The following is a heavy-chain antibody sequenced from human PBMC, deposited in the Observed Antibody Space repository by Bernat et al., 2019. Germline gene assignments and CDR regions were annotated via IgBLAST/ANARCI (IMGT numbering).Heavy chain of an antibody. CDR2: ISGSGGRT. Sequence: EVQLVESGGGLVQPGGSLRLSCAASGFTFSSYAMSRVRQTPGKGLELVSAISGSGGRTYDADSGKGRLTISRDNSKNTLYLQMISLTAEDTAVYYCAKDAAYVSSWYPSLIYWGQGTLVTVSS. CDR1: GFTFSSYA. CDR3: AKDAAYVSSWYPSLIY. D-gene: IGHD6-13*01. V-gene: IGHV3-23*04. J-gene: IGHJ4*02.